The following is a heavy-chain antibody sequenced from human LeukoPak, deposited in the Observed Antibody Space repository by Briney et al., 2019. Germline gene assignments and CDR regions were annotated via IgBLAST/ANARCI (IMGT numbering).Heavy chain of an antibody. J-gene: IGHJ4*02. D-gene: IGHD4-17*01. Sequence: GGSLRLSRAASGFTFSSYAISWVRQAPGKGLEWVSAISGSGGSTYYADSVKGRFTISRDNSKNTLYLQMNSLRAEDTAVYYCAKDTVTTDFSDYWGQGTLVTVSS. V-gene: IGHV3-23*01. CDR3: AKDTVTTDFSDY. CDR2: ISGSGGST. CDR1: GFTFSSYA.